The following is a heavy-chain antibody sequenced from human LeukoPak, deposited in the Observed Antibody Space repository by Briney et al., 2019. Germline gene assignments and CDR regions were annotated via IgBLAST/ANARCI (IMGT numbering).Heavy chain of an antibody. J-gene: IGHJ4*02. Sequence: PGGSLRLSCAASGFTVSSNYMSWVRQAPGQGLEWFSVIYSGGSTYYADSVKGRFTISRDNSKNTLYLQMNSLRAEDTAVYYCARDGPIAVAGTYFDYWGQGTLVTVSS. CDR3: ARDGPIAVAGTYFDY. CDR1: GFTVSSNY. D-gene: IGHD6-19*01. CDR2: IYSGGST. V-gene: IGHV3-66*01.